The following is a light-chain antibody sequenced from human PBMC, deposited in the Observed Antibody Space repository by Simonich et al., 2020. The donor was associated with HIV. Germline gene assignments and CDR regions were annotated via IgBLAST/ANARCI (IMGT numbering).Light chain of an antibody. CDR2: WAS. CDR1: QSVLYSSSNKNS. Sequence: DIVMTQSPDSLPVSLGERATINCKSSQSVLYSSSNKNSLAWYQQKPGQPPKLLIYWASTRESGVPDRFSGSGSGTDFTLTISSLQAEDVAVYYCQQYYSSPHTFGQGTRLEIK. J-gene: IGKJ2*01. CDR3: QQYYSSPHT. V-gene: IGKV4-1*01.